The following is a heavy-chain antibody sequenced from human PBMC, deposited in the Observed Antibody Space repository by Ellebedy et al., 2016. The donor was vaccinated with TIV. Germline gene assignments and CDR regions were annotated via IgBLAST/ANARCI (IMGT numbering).Heavy chain of an antibody. CDR3: ARVATVAHFDY. V-gene: IGHV4-30-2*01. D-gene: IGHD4-23*01. CDR2: IYPSGST. J-gene: IGHJ4*02. CDR1: SGSISSGGYS. Sequence: MPSETLSLTCAVSSGSISSGGYSWSWIRQPPGKGLEWIGYIYPSGSTYYNPSLKSRVTISVDRSKNQFSLKLSSVPAADTAVYYCARVATVAHFDYWGQGTLVTVSS.